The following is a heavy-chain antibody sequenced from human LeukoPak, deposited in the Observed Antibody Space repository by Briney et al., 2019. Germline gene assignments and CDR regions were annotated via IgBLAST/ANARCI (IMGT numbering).Heavy chain of an antibody. CDR1: GGSFSGCY. J-gene: IGHJ6*03. V-gene: IGHV4-34*01. D-gene: IGHD6-19*01. CDR2: INHSGST. CDR3: ARVVAGTKGLLDYYYYMDV. Sequence: SETLSLTCAVYGGSFSGCYWSWIRQPPGKGLEWIGEINHSGSTNYNPSLKSRVTISVDTSKNQFSLKLSSVTAADTAVYYCARVVAGTKGLLDYYYYMDVWGKGTTVTVSS.